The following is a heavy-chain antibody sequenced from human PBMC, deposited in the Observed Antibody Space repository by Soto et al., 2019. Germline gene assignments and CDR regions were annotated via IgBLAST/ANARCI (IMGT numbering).Heavy chain of an antibody. J-gene: IGHJ5*02. Sequence: GGSLRLSCAASGFPVSSNYMSWVRQAPGKGLEWVSVIYSGGSTYYADSVKGRFTISRDNSKNTLYLQMNSLRAEDTAVYYCARLSYSSSSLGWFDPWGQGTLVTVSS. D-gene: IGHD6-6*01. V-gene: IGHV3-53*01. CDR2: IYSGGST. CDR3: ARLSYSSSSLGWFDP. CDR1: GFPVSSNY.